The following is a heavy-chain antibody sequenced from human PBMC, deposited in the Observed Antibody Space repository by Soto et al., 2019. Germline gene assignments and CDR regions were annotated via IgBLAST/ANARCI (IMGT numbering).Heavy chain of an antibody. CDR1: GGSISSGGYY. CDR2: IYYSGST. D-gene: IGHD6-13*01. CDR3: AREVTAAAHMDV. V-gene: IGHV4-31*03. J-gene: IGHJ6*02. Sequence: PSETLSLTCTVSGGSISSGGYYWSSIRQHPGKGLEWIGYIYYSGSTYYNPSLKSRVTISVDTSKNQFSLKLSSATAADTAVYYCAREVTAAAHMDVWGQGTTVTVSS.